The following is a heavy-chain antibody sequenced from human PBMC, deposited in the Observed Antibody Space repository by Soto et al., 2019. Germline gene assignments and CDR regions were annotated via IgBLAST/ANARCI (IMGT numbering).Heavy chain of an antibody. CDR2: ISYDGSNK. V-gene: IGHV3-30-3*01. CDR3: ASPGIAVAGSFDY. Sequence: GGSLRLSCAASGSTFSSYAMHWVRQAPGKGLEWVAVISYDGSNKYYADSVKGRFTISRDNSKNTLYLQMNSLRAEDTAVYYCASPGIAVAGSFDYWGQGTLVTVSS. CDR1: GSTFSSYA. D-gene: IGHD6-19*01. J-gene: IGHJ4*02.